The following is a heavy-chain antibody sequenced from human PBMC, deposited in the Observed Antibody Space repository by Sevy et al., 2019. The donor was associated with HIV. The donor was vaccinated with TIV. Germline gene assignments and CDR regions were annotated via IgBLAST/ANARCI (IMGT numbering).Heavy chain of an antibody. Sequence: GGSLRLSCTGSGFSFSYYGIHWVRQAPGKGLDWVALISQDGINEYYADSVKGRFTISRDNSRNTVYLEMNSLRNEDTAIYFCANAYSGSYSHSYLYALDVWGQWTTVTVSS. CDR3: ANAYSGSYSHSYLYALDV. J-gene: IGHJ6*02. CDR1: GFSFSYYG. D-gene: IGHD1-26*01. V-gene: IGHV3-30*18. CDR2: ISQDGINE.